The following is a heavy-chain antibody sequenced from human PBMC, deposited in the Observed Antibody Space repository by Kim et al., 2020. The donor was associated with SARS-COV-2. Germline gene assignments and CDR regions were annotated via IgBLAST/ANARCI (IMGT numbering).Heavy chain of an antibody. CDR3: ARGRSKLLWFGESVDYFDY. V-gene: IGHV4-34*01. Sequence: NSRVTISVDTSKNQFSLKLSSVTAADTAVYYCARGRSKLLWFGESVDYFDYWGQGTLVTVSS. J-gene: IGHJ4*02. D-gene: IGHD3-10*01.